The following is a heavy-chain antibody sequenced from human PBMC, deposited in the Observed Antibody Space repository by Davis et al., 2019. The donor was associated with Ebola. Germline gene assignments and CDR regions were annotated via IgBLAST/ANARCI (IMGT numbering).Heavy chain of an antibody. CDR3: ARRADY. CDR2: VPFDGSNQ. Sequence: GESLKISCAASGFTFSNYGMHWVRQAPGKGLEWVTGVPFDGSNQYYEDSVKGRFTISRDNAKNSLYLQMNSLRAEDTAVYYCARRADYWGQGTLVTVSS. V-gene: IGHV3-33*03. CDR1: GFTFSNYG. J-gene: IGHJ4*02.